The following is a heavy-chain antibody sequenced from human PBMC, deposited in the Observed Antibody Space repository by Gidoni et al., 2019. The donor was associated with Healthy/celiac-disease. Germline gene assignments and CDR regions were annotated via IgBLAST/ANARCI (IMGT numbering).Heavy chain of an antibody. J-gene: IGHJ4*02. CDR3: AKDIPVLREGSTSCYFDY. V-gene: IGHV3-9*01. CDR1: GFTFDDYA. Sequence: EVQLVESGGGLVQPGRSLRLSCAASGFTFDDYAMHWVRQAPGKGLEWVSGISWNSGSIGYADSVKGRFTISRDNAKNSLYLQMNSLRAEDTALYYCAKDIPVLREGSTSCYFDYWGQGTLVTVSS. CDR2: ISWNSGSI. D-gene: IGHD2-2*01.